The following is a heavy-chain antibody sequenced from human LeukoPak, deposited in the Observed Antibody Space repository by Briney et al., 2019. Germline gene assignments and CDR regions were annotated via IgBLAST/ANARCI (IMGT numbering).Heavy chain of an antibody. CDR2: INPNSGGT. Sequence: ASVKVSCKASGYTFTGYYMHWVRQAPGQGPEWMGWINPNSGGTNYGQKCQSRVTMTRDTSISTAYMELSRLRSDDTAVYYCARIKSSNKDPISGSYFLYWGQGTLVTVSS. V-gene: IGHV1-2*02. CDR1: GYTFTGYY. D-gene: IGHD1-26*01. J-gene: IGHJ4*02. CDR3: ARIKSSNKDPISGSYFLY.